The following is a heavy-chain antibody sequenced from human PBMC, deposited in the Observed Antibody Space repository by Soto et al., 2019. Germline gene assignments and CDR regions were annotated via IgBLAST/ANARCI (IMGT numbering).Heavy chain of an antibody. J-gene: IGHJ6*02. D-gene: IGHD3-10*01. CDR3: ARVVAKTYGSGGYYLYYYYGMDV. CDR2: IYYTGST. V-gene: IGHV4-61*01. Sequence: PSESLSLTCTVSCGSVSSESHYWSWIRQTTGKGLEWIGYIYYTGSTNYNPSLKGRVTMSVDTSRDQVSLRLMSVTRADTAVYYCARVVAKTYGSGGYYLYYYYGMDVWGQGTTVTVSS. CDR1: CGSVSSESHY.